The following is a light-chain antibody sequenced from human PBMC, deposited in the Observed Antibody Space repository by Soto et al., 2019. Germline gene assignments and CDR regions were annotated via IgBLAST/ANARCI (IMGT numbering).Light chain of an antibody. CDR2: DVS. J-gene: IGKJ3*01. CDR3: QQYVSSPFT. CDR1: QSVGSSY. V-gene: IGKV3-20*01. Sequence: EIVLTQSPGTLSLSPGERATLSCRASQSVGSSYLTWYQQKPGQAPRLLIYDVSIRATGIPDRFSGSGSGTDFTLTISRLEPEYCAVYYCQQYVSSPFTFGPGTKVDIK.